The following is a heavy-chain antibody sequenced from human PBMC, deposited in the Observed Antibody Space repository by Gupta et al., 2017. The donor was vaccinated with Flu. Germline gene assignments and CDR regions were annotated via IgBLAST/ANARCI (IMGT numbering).Heavy chain of an antibody. CDR3: ARDSIAAADSYWYFDL. J-gene: IGHJ2*01. CDR1: GGTFSSYT. Sequence: QVQLVQSGAEVKKPGSSVKVSCKASGGTFSSYTISWVRQAPGQGLEWMGRIIPILGIANYAQKFQGRVTITADKSTSTAYMELSSLRSEDTAVYYCARDSIAAADSYWYFDLWGRGTLVTVSS. D-gene: IGHD6-13*01. CDR2: IIPILGIA. V-gene: IGHV1-69*08.